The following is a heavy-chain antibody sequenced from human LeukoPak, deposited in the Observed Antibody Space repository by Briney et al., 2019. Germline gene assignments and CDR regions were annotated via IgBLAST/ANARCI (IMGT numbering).Heavy chain of an antibody. D-gene: IGHD3-22*01. CDR3: ARDHGSGYMTSLDY. CDR2: INPSGSST. J-gene: IGHJ4*02. CDR1: GYTFTGYY. V-gene: IGHV1-46*01. Sequence: ASVKVSCKASGYTFTGYYMHWMRQAPGQGLEWMGIINPSGSSTSCAQKFQGRVTMTRDMSTITVYMELSSLRSEDTAVYYCARDHGSGYMTSLDYWGQGTLVTVSS.